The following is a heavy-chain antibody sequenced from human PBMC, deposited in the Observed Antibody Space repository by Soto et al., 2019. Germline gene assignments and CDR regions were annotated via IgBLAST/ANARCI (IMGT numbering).Heavy chain of an antibody. Sequence: QVQLVESGGCVVQPGRSLRLSCAASGFTFSSYGMHWVRQAPGKGLEWVAVIWYDGSNKYYADSLKGRFTISRDNSKKTLYLQVNSLRAEDTAVYFCARDDYDSSGYYYVDYWGQGTLVTVSS. CDR1: GFTFSSYG. D-gene: IGHD3-22*01. J-gene: IGHJ4*02. CDR2: IWYDGSNK. CDR3: ARDDYDSSGYYYVDY. V-gene: IGHV3-33*01.